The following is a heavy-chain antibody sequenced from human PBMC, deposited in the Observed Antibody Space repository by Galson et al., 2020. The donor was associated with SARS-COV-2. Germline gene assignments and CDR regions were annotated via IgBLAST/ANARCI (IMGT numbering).Heavy chain of an antibody. V-gene: IGHV4-61*01. Sequence: ASETLSLTCTVSGGSVSSDTFYWTWNRQSPGKGLEWNGHIYYSGSTAYHPSLKSRVTMSVDTSKNQFSLRLSSVTAADTAVYYCARSIGGRWLVPGYLDRWGQGTLVPVSS. J-gene: IGHJ4*02. D-gene: IGHD6-19*01. CDR3: ARSIGGRWLVPGYLDR. CDR1: GGSVSSDTFY. CDR2: IYYSGST.